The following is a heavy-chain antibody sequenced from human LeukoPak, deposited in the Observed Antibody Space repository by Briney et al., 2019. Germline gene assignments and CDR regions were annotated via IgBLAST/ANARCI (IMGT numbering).Heavy chain of an antibody. Sequence: PVKVSRKASGFTFTSSAMQWVRQARGQRLEWIGWIVVGSGNTNYAQKFQERVTITRDMSTSTAYMELSSLRSEDTAVYYCAAEYHDSSYYYGMDVWGQGTTVTVSS. J-gene: IGHJ6*02. CDR2: IVVGSGNT. CDR1: GFTFTSSA. D-gene: IGHD2-15*01. CDR3: AAEYHDSSYYYGMDV. V-gene: IGHV1-58*02.